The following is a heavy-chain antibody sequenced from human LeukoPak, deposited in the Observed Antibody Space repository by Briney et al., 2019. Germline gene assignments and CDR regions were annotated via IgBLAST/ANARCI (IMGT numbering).Heavy chain of an antibody. V-gene: IGHV3-21*01. CDR2: ISSSSSYI. CDR3: AKDRDSSSPD. CDR1: GFTFSSYS. Sequence: GGSLRLSCAASGFTFSSYSMNWVRQAPGKGLEWVSSISSSSSYIYYADSVKGRFTISRDNSKNTLYLQMNSLRAEDTAVYYCAKDRDSSSPDWGQGTLVTVSS. J-gene: IGHJ4*02. D-gene: IGHD6-13*01.